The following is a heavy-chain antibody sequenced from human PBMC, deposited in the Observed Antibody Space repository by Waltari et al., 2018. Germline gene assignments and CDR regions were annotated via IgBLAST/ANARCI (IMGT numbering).Heavy chain of an antibody. Sequence: EVQLVESGGGLVQPGGSLRLSCAASGFTFSAYSMNWVRQAPGKGLEWVSYLGGIFTYADSVKGRFTIFRDNAKNSVYLQMNSLRAEDTAFYYCARDPGYSSFDYWGQGTLVTVSS. CDR1: GFTFSAYS. D-gene: IGHD6-19*01. V-gene: IGHV3-48*01. J-gene: IGHJ4*02. CDR2: LGGIF. CDR3: ARDPGYSSFDY.